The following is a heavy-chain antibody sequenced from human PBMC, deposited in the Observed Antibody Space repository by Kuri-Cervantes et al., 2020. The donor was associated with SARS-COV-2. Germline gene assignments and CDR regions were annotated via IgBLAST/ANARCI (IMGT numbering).Heavy chain of an antibody. D-gene: IGHD3/OR15-3a*01. CDR3: ARENSDFMTWFDP. CDR1: GFTFDSYS. CDR2: ITGGGAYI. J-gene: IGHJ5*02. Sequence: GESLKISCAASGFTFDSYSMTWVRQAPGKGLEWVSSITGGGAYISYADSVKGRFIISRDNAKNSLYLKMNSLRAEDTAVYYCARENSDFMTWFDPWGHGTLVTVSS. V-gene: IGHV3-21*01.